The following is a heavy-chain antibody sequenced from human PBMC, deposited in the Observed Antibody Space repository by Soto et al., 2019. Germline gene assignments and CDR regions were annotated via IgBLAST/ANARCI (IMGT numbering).Heavy chain of an antibody. Sequence: QVQLQESGPGLVEPSGTLSLTCVVSGDSISSSHWWSWVRQPPGKGLEWIGEIFHSGTTKYNPSLESRVTMSVDKSNNQLSRKLSSVTAADTAVYYCARKLERGGLPEGFEYWGQGTLATVSS. CDR2: IFHSGTT. D-gene: IGHD1-1*01. J-gene: IGHJ4*02. CDR1: GDSISSSHW. CDR3: ARKLERGGLPEGFEY. V-gene: IGHV4-4*02.